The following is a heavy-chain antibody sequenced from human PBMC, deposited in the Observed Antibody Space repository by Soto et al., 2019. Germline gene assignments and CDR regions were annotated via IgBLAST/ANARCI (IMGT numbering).Heavy chain of an antibody. Sequence: SETLSLTCAVSGGSISGYYWSWIRQPPGKGLEWIGYISYSGSTDYNPSLKSRVTISVDTSRNQFSLKLTSVTAADTAVYYCARNDFWSGYYNYWGQGTPVTVSS. CDR2: ISYSGST. D-gene: IGHD3-3*01. CDR3: ARNDFWSGYYNY. CDR1: GGSISGYY. J-gene: IGHJ4*02. V-gene: IGHV4-59*01.